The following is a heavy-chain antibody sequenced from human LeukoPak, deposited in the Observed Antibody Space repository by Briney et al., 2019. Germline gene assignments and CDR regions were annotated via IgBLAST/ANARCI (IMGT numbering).Heavy chain of an antibody. V-gene: IGHV3-7*01. CDR1: GFTFSSDW. D-gene: IGHD3-10*01. Sequence: GGSLRLSCAASGFTFSSDWMNWVRQAPGKGLEWVANIKQDGSEKYYVDSVKGRFTISRDNAKNSLYLQMNSLRAEDTAVYYCARDSIYGSGSYYSSSYYYYYYYMDVWGKGTTVTVFS. CDR3: ARDSIYGSGSYYSSSYYYYYYYMDV. CDR2: IKQDGSEK. J-gene: IGHJ6*03.